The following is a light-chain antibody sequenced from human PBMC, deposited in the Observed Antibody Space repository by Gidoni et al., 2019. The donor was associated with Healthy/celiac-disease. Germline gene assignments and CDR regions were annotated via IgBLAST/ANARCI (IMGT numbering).Light chain of an antibody. J-gene: IGLJ1*01. Sequence: SSELTQDPAVSVALGQTVRITCHGDSLRSYYASWYQQKPGQAPVLVIYGKTNRPSGIPDRFSGSSSGNTASLTITGAPAEDEADYYCNSRDSSGNLYVFGTGTKVTVL. V-gene: IGLV3-19*01. CDR1: SLRSYY. CDR2: GKT. CDR3: NSRDSSGNLYV.